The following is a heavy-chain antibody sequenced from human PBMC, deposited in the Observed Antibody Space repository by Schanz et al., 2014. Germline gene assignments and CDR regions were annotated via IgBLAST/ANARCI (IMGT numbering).Heavy chain of an antibody. V-gene: IGHV3-23*04. D-gene: IGHD6-13*01. CDR2: INTGVNT. CDR1: GFTFGDYA. CDR3: ARGLIAAAGGAFDY. J-gene: IGHJ4*02. Sequence: EVQLVESGGGVVQSGGSLRLSCAASGFTFGDYAMTWVRQAPGKGLEWVSAINTGVNTYYADSVRGRFTMSRDNSKNTLYLQMNSLRAGDAAVYYCARGLIAAAGGAFDYWGQGTLVAVSA.